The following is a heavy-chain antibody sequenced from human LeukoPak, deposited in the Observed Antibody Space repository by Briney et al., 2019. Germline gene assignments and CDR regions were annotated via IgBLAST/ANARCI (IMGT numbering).Heavy chain of an antibody. J-gene: IGHJ4*02. D-gene: IGHD1-1*01. V-gene: IGHV4-39*01. Sequence: SETLSLTCSVSGGSVSSSSNYWGWIRQPPGKGLEWIGSIYYSGSTYYNPSLKSRVTISVDTSKNQFSLKLSSVTAADTAVYYWSKQRRYLPGGPFEYWGQGTLVTVSS. CDR2: IYYSGST. CDR3: SKQRRYLPGGPFEY. CDR1: GGSVSSSSNY.